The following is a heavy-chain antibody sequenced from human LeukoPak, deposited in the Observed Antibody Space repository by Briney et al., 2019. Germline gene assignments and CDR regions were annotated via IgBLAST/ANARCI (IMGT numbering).Heavy chain of an antibody. D-gene: IGHD6-19*01. CDR1: GGSISSYY. CDR2: IYYSGST. V-gene: IGHV4-59*01. Sequence: SETLSLTCTVSGGSISSYYWGWIRQPPGKGLEWIGYIYYSGSTNYNPSLKSRVTISVDTSKNQFSLKLSSVTAADTAVYYCASSSGYGEVFDYWGQGTLVTVSS. J-gene: IGHJ4*02. CDR3: ASSSGYGEVFDY.